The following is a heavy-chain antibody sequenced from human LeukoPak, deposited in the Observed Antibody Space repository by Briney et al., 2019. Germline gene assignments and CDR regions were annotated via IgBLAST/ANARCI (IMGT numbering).Heavy chain of an antibody. CDR2: ISSSGSTI. Sequence: AGGSLRLSCAASGFTFSDCYMSWIRQAPGKGLEWVSYISSSGSTIYYADSVKGRFTISRDNAKNSLYLQMNSLRAEDTAVYYCARERPRVYYGSTVVVFDPWGQGTLVTVSS. J-gene: IGHJ5*02. CDR1: GFTFSDCY. V-gene: IGHV3-11*01. D-gene: IGHD3-10*01. CDR3: ARERPRVYYGSTVVVFDP.